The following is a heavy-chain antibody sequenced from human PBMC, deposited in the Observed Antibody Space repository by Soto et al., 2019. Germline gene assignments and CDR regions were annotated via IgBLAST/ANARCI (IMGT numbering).Heavy chain of an antibody. D-gene: IGHD5-12*01. J-gene: IGHJ4*02. CDR1: GYSISSGYY. CDR2: IYHSGST. Sequence: SETLSLTCAVSGYSISSGYYWGWIRQPPGKGLEWIGSIYHSGSTYYNPSLKSRVTISVDTSKNQFSLKLSSVTAADTAVYYCARGRRDGYNYYFDYWGQGTLVT. CDR3: ARGRRDGYNYYFDY. V-gene: IGHV4-38-2*01.